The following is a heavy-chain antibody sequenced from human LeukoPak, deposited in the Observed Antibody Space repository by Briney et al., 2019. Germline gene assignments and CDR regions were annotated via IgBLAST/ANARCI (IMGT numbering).Heavy chain of an antibody. V-gene: IGHV3-30*18. J-gene: IGHJ6*02. D-gene: IGHD3-10*01. CDR3: AKDIEVMVRGGMGGYYYGMDV. Sequence: GGSLRLSCAASGFTFSSYGMHWVRQAPGKGLEWVAVISYDGSNKYYADSVEGRFTISRDNSKNTLYLQMNSLRAEDTAVYYCAKDIEVMVRGGMGGYYYGMDVWGQGTTVTVSS. CDR1: GFTFSSYG. CDR2: ISYDGSNK.